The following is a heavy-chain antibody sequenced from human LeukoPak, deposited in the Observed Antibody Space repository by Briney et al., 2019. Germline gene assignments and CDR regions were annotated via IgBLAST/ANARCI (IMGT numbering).Heavy chain of an antibody. D-gene: IGHD6-19*01. V-gene: IGHV3-23*01. CDR1: GFTFSSYA. J-gene: IGHJ5*02. CDR3: AKGNPVAGTSSRFDP. Sequence: GGPLRLSCAALGFTFSSYAMSGVGKAPGRGWEWVSAISGSGGSTYYADSVKGRFTISRDNSKNTLYLQMNSLRAEDTAVYYCAKGNPVAGTSSRFDPWGQGTLVTVSS. CDR2: ISGSGGST.